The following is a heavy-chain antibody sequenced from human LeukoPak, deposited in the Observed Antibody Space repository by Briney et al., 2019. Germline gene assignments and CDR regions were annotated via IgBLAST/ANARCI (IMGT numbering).Heavy chain of an antibody. CDR2: IYYSGST. CDR1: GGSISSYY. J-gene: IGHJ4*02. Sequence: SETLSLTCTVSGGSISSYYWSWIRQPPGKGLEWIGYIYYSGSTNYNPSLKSRVTISVDTSKNQFSLKLSSVTAADTAVYYCAREGGIFGPIDYWGQGTLATVSS. CDR3: AREGGIFGPIDY. V-gene: IGHV4-59*01. D-gene: IGHD3/OR15-3a*01.